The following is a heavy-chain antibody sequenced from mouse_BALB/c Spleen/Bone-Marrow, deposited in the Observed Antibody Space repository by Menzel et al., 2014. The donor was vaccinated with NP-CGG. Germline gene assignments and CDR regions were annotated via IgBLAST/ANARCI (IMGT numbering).Heavy chain of an antibody. J-gene: IGHJ1*01. V-gene: IGHV4-1*02. Sequence: EVQGVESGGGLVQPGGSLKLSCAAPGFDFSRYWMSWVRQVPGKGLEWIGEINPDSSTINYTPSLKDKFIISRDNAKNTLYLQMSKVRSEDTALYYCARLDYYGNLFVWGAGTTVTVSS. CDR3: ARLDYYGNLFV. CDR1: GFDFSRYW. D-gene: IGHD1-1*01. CDR2: INPDSSTI.